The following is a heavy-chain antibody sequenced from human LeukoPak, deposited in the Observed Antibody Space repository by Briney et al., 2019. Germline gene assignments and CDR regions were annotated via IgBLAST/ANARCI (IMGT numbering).Heavy chain of an antibody. D-gene: IGHD6-19*01. V-gene: IGHV4-39*01. Sequence: SETLSLTCTVSGGSISSSSYYWGWIRQPPGKGLEWIGSIYYSGSTYYNPSLKSRVTISVGTSKNQFSLKLSSVTAADTAVCYCARLGKQQWLVSNYWGEGTLVSVSS. CDR3: ARLGKQQWLVSNY. CDR1: GGSISSSSYY. CDR2: IYYSGST. J-gene: IGHJ4*02.